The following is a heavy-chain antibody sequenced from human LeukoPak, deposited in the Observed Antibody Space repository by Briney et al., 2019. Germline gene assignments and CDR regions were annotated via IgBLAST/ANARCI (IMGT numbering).Heavy chain of an antibody. V-gene: IGHV1-2*06. CDR2: INPNSGGT. D-gene: IGHD3-22*01. Sequence: GASVKVSCKASGYTFTGYYMHWVRQAPGQGLEWMGRINPNSGGTNYAQKFQCRVTMTRDTSISTAYMELSRLRSDDTAVYYCARFGDYYDSSGYSGYWGQGTLVTVSS. CDR1: GYTFTGYY. CDR3: ARFGDYYDSSGYSGY. J-gene: IGHJ4*02.